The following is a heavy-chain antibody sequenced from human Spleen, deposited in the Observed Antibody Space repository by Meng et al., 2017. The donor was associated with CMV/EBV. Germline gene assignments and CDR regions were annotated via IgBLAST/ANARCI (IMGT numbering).Heavy chain of an antibody. J-gene: IGHJ5*02. D-gene: IGHD3-3*01. Sequence: NFLTYEIKWVRQATGQGLEWMGRMNPSSGNTDYSKKFQGRVSITRDTSISTFYMELSSLRSEDTAVYYCARGKRDFWSGFIPDWFDPWGQGTLVTVSS. CDR3: ARGKRDFWSGFIPDWFDP. CDR2: MNPSSGNT. CDR1: NFLTYE. V-gene: IGHV1-8*02.